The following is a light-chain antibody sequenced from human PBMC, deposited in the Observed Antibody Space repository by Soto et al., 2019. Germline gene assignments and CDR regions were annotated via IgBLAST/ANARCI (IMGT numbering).Light chain of an antibody. CDR3: CSYAGSSTFVV. CDR2: EGS. V-gene: IGLV2-23*03. J-gene: IGLJ2*01. CDR1: SSDVGSYNL. Sequence: QSALTQPASVSGSPGQSITISCTGTSSDVGSYNLVSWYQQHPGKAPKVMIYEGSKRPSGVSNRFSGSKSGNTASLTISGXXXEDEADYYCCSYAGSSTFVVFGGGTKLTVL.